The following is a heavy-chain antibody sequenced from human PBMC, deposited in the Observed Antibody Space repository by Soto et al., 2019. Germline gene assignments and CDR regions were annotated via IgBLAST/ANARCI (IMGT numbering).Heavy chain of an antibody. V-gene: IGHV1-18*04. CDR3: ARDRYYDSSGPPRFDP. CDR1: GYTFTSYG. J-gene: IGHJ5*02. Sequence: QVQLVQSGAEVKKPGASVKVSCKASGYTFTSYGISWVRQAPGQGLEWMGWISAYNGNTNYAQKLQGKVTMTTDTSTSTAYMELRSLRSDDTAVYYCARDRYYDSSGPPRFDPWGQGTLVTVSS. CDR2: ISAYNGNT. D-gene: IGHD3-22*01.